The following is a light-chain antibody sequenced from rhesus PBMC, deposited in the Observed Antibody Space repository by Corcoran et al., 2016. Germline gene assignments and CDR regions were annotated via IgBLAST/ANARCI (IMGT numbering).Light chain of an antibody. V-gene: IGKV1-32*02. Sequence: DIQMTQSPSSLSASVGDRVTITCRASQGISSYLNWYQHIPGQAPNLLIYYAKILASGVPSRFSGSVSGTDFTLTINSLQPEDFATYYCQQGNTNPWTFGQGTKVEIK. CDR2: YAK. CDR1: QGISSY. CDR3: QQGNTNPWT. J-gene: IGKJ1*01.